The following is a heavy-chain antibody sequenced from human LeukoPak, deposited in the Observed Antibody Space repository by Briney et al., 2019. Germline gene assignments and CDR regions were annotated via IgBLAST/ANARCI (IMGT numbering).Heavy chain of an antibody. J-gene: IGHJ4*02. CDR3: AKRGYSYGQFDY. CDR1: GFTFTKYW. D-gene: IGHD5-18*01. V-gene: IGHV3-7*03. CDR2: INQDGNVK. Sequence: GGSLRLSCAASGFTFTKYWMSWIRQAPGKGLEWVANINQDGNVKYYVDSVRGRFTISRDSAKNSLYLQMNSLRAEDTAVYYCAKRGYSYGQFDYWGQGTLVTVSS.